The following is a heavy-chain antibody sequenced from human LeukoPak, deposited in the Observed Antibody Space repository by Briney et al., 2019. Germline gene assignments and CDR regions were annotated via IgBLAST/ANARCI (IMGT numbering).Heavy chain of an antibody. J-gene: IGHJ5*02. V-gene: IGHV4-59*01. CDR3: ARDAPYYDFWSGSPGPFDP. CDR1: GGSISSYY. Sequence: SETLSLTCTVSGGSISSYYWSWIRQPPGKGLEWMGYIYYSGSTNYNPSLKSRVTISVDTSKNQFSLKLSSVTAADTAVYYCARDAPYYDFWSGSPGPFDPWGQGTLVTVSS. CDR2: IYYSGST. D-gene: IGHD3-3*01.